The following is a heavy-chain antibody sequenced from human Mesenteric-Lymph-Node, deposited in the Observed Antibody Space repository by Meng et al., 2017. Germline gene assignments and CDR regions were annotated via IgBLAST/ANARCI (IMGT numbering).Heavy chain of an antibody. Sequence: SETLSLTCAVSGYSISSGYYWGWRHQPPGKRLEWVGEINHSESTNYNPSLKSRVTISVDTTKNQFSLKLSSVAAANAAVYYCARSYSSSLARRFDYWGQGTLVTVSS. CDR2: INHSEST. V-gene: IGHV4-38-2*01. D-gene: IGHD6-13*01. CDR1: GYSISSGYY. CDR3: ARSYSSSLARRFDY. J-gene: IGHJ4*02.